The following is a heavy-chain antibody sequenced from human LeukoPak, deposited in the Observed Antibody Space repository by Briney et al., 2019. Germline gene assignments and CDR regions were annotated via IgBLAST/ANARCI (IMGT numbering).Heavy chain of an antibody. D-gene: IGHD6-19*01. CDR1: GDSVASNSTA. V-gene: IGHV6-1*01. CDR2: TYQRSKWYN. Sequence: QTLSLTCVISGDSVASNSTACNWIRQSPSRGLEWLGRTYQRSKWYNDYAVSVKSRITINPDISKNQFSLQLNSVTPEDTAVYYCARSPSPYSSGWYFDYWGQGTLVTVSS. CDR3: ARSPSPYSSGWYFDY. J-gene: IGHJ4*02.